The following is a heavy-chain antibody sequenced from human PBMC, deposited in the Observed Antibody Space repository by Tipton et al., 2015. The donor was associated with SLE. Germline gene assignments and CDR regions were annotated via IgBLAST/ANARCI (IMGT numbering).Heavy chain of an antibody. CDR3: ARAPAGCDY. V-gene: IGHV3-23*01. CDR2: ISGSGGST. D-gene: IGHD3-10*01. J-gene: IGHJ4*02. CDR1: GFTFSSYA. Sequence: SLRLSCAASGFTFSSYAMSWVRQAPGKGLEWVSAISGSGGSTYYADSVKGRFTISRDNAKNSLYLQMNSLRAEDTAVYYCARAPAGCDYWGQGTLVTVSS.